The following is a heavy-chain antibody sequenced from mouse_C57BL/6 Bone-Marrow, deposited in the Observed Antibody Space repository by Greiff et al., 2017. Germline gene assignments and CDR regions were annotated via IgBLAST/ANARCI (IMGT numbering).Heavy chain of an antibody. CDR3: ARVPTEDYFDY. Sequence: EVKLMESGPGLVKPSQTVFLTCTVTGISITTGNYRWSWIRQFPGNKLEWIGYIYYSGTITYNPSLTSRTTITRDTPKNQFFLEMNSLTAEDTATYYCARVPTEDYFDYWGQGTTLTVSS. J-gene: IGHJ2*01. CDR2: IYYSGTI. D-gene: IGHD4-1*02. V-gene: IGHV3-5*01. CDR1: GISITTGNYR.